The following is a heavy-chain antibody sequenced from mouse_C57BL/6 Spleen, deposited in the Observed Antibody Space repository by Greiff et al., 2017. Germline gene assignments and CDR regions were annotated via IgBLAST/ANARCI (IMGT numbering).Heavy chain of an antibody. CDR3: AREWACYYGSAPFDY. D-gene: IGHD1-1*01. CDR1: GFTFSSYA. Sequence: EVKVVESGGGLVKPGGSLKLSCAASGFTFSSYAMSWVRQTPEKRLEWVATISDGGSSTYYPANVKGRFTICRDNAKNNLYLQMSHLKSEDTAMYYGAREWACYYGSAPFDYWGQGTTLTVSS. V-gene: IGHV5-4*01. J-gene: IGHJ2*01. CDR2: ISDGGSST.